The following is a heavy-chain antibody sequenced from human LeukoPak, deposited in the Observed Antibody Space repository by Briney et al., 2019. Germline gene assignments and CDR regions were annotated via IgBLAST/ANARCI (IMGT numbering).Heavy chain of an antibody. J-gene: IGHJ4*02. CDR1: GYTFTSYY. Sequence: ASVKVSCKASGYTFTSYYMHWVRQAPGQELEWMGIINPSGGSTSYAQKFQGRVTMTRDTSTSTVYMELSSLRSEDTAVYYCARGQGLGSITIFGVVIKPHPYYFDYWGQGTLVTVSS. V-gene: IGHV1-46*01. D-gene: IGHD3-3*01. CDR2: INPSGGST. CDR3: ARGQGLGSITIFGVVIKPHPYYFDY.